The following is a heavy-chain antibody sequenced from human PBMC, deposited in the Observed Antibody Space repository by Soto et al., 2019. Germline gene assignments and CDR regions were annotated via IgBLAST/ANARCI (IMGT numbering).Heavy chain of an antibody. Sequence: QVQLVESGGGVVQPGRSLRLSCAASGFTFSSYGMHWVRQAPGKGLEWVAVITYDGSNKYYADSVKGRFTISRDNSKNTLYLQMTSLRAEDTAVYYCAKILQLRDYAYYYYGMDVWGQGTTVTVSS. V-gene: IGHV3-30*18. CDR1: GFTFSSYG. CDR2: ITYDGSNK. J-gene: IGHJ6*02. D-gene: IGHD4-17*01. CDR3: AKILQLRDYAYYYYGMDV.